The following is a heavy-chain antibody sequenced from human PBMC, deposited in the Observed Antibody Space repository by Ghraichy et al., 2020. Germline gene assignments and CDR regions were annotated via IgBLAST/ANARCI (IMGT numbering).Heavy chain of an antibody. CDR3: ARFRRTESGSWDGFDY. J-gene: IGHJ4*02. CDR2: IYYTGST. Sequence: SETLSLTCTVSGGSISSYYWNWIRQSPGKGLEWIGYIYYTGSTKYNPSLKSRVTISVDTSKNQFSLKVNSVTAADTAVYYCARFRRTESGSWDGFDYWGQGTLVTVSS. D-gene: IGHD6-13*01. CDR1: GGSISSYY. V-gene: IGHV4-59*01.